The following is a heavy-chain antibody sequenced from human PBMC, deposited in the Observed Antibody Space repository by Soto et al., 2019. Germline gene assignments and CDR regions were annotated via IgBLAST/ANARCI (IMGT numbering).Heavy chain of an antibody. D-gene: IGHD2-15*01. Sequence: QVQLVESGGGVVQPGRSLRLSCAASGFTFSSYGMHWVRQAPGKGLEWVAVISYDGSNKYYADSVKGRFTISRDTSKNTMYLQMSSLGAEDKAVYYCAKDMGQVLAATGDLYYYDMDVWCQGSTVTVS. J-gene: IGHJ6*02. CDR3: AKDMGQVLAATGDLYYYDMDV. CDR2: ISYDGSNK. V-gene: IGHV3-30*18. CDR1: GFTFSSYG.